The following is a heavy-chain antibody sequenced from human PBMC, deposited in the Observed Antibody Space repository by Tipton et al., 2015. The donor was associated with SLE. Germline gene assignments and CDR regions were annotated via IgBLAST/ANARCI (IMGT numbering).Heavy chain of an antibody. CDR1: GGSISTSSYY. CDR3: ARHSGYCSGGTCSFNWFDP. CDR2: IYYRGTA. V-gene: IGHV4-39*02. D-gene: IGHD2-15*01. J-gene: IGHJ5*02. Sequence: TLSLTCTVSGGSISTSSYYWGWIRQPPGKGLEWIGSIYYRGTAYYNPSLKSRVTISVDTSKNDFSLKVTSVTAPDTAVYYCARHSGYCSGGTCSFNWFDPWGQGILVTVSS.